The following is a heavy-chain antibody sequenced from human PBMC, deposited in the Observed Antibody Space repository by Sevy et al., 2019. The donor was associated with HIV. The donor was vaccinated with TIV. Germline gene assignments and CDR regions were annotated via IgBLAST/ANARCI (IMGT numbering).Heavy chain of an antibody. CDR2: ISSSSNYI. CDR3: ATDYWNYVDY. D-gene: IGHD1-1*01. V-gene: IGHV3-21*01. Sequence: GGSLRLSCAASGFTFSTYSMNWVRQAPGKGLEWVSSISSSSNYIYYADSVKGRFTISRDNAKNSLYLQMNSLRAEDTAVYYCATDYWNYVDYWGQGTLVTVSS. J-gene: IGHJ4*02. CDR1: GFTFSTYS.